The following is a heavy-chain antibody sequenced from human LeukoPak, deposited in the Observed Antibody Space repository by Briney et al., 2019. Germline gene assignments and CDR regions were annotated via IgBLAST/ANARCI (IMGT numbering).Heavy chain of an antibody. D-gene: IGHD3-10*01. CDR2: INHSGST. CDR1: GGSFSGYY. J-gene: IGHJ4*02. V-gene: IGHV4-34*01. Sequence: SETLSLTCAVYGGSFSGYYWSWIRQPPGKGLEWIGEINHSGSTNYNPSLKSRVTISVDTSKNQSSLKLSSVTAADTAVYYCARGGVLWFGEFGRDQGDLDYWGQGTLVTVSS. CDR3: ARGGVLWFGEFGRDQGDLDY.